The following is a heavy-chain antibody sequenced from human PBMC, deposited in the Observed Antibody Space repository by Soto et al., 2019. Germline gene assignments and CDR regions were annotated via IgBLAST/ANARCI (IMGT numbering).Heavy chain of an antibody. Sequence: SETLSLTCTVSGGSISSYYWSWIRQPPGKGLEWIGYIYYSGSTNYNPSLKSRVTISVDTSKNQFSLKLSSVTAADTAVYYCAITYILTGYCDYWGQGTLVTVSS. D-gene: IGHD3-9*01. V-gene: IGHV4-59*01. J-gene: IGHJ4*02. CDR3: AITYILTGYCDY. CDR2: IYYSGST. CDR1: GGSISSYY.